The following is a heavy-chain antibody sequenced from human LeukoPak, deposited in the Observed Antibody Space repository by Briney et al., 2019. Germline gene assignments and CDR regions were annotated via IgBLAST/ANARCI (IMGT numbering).Heavy chain of an antibody. J-gene: IGHJ4*02. CDR1: GGSISSGGYS. D-gene: IGHD5-18*01. CDR3: ARGLLGSYGQSSPPDY. V-gene: IGHV4-30-2*01. CDR2: IYHSGST. Sequence: SQTLSLTCAVSGGSISSGGYSWSWIRQPPGKGLEWIGYIYHSGSTYYNPSLKSRVTISVDRSKNQFSLKLSSVTAADTAVYYCARGLLGSYGQSSPPDYWGQGTLVTVSS.